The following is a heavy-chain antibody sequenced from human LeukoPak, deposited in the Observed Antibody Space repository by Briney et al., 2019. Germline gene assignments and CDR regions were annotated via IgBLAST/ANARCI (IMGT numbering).Heavy chain of an antibody. V-gene: IGHV4-30-2*01. CDR1: GGSISSGGYY. Sequence: PSETLSPTCTVSGGSISSGGYYWSWIRQPPGTGLEWIGYIYHSGSTYYNPSLKSRVTISVDRSKNQFSLKLSSVTAADTAVYYCARVDTAMGYYFDYWGQGTLVIVSS. D-gene: IGHD5-18*01. J-gene: IGHJ4*02. CDR2: IYHSGST. CDR3: ARVDTAMGYYFDY.